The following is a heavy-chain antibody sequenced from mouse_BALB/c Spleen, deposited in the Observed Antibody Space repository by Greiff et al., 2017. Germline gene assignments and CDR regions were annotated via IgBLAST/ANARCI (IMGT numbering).Heavy chain of an antibody. Sequence: VKVVESGPGLVAPSQSLSITCTVSGFSLTSYGVHWVRQPPGKGLEWLGVIWAGGSTNYNSALMSRLSISKDNSKSQVFLKMNSLQTDDTAMYYCARDNDGYLLSWFAYWGQGTLVTVSA. CDR2: IWAGGST. V-gene: IGHV2-9*02. CDR1: GFSLTSYG. J-gene: IGHJ3*01. CDR3: ARDNDGYLLSWFAY. D-gene: IGHD2-3*01.